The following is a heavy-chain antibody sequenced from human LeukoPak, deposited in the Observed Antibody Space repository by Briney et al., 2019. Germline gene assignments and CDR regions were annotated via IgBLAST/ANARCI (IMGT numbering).Heavy chain of an antibody. CDR3: AKDFKAVAASHFDH. D-gene: IGHD6-19*01. J-gene: IGHJ4*02. CDR2: INSSGIVI. CDR1: GFTFSTQS. Sequence: GGSLRLSCAASGFTFSTQSMNWVRQAPGKGLEWISYINSSGIVIYYADSVKGRFTISRDNAKNSLYLQMNSLRAEDTALYYCAKDFKAVAASHFDHWGQGTLVTVSS. V-gene: IGHV3-48*04.